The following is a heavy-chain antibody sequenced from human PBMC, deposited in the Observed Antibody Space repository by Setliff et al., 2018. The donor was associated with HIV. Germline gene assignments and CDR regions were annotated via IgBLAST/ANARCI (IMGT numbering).Heavy chain of an antibody. CDR1: GFTFSSYG. CDR3: ATGAYCSGGSCYQHLDY. J-gene: IGHJ4*02. Sequence: LRLSCAASGFTFSSYGMHWVRQAPGKGLEWVAFIHYDGSNKYYADSVKGRFTISRDNSKNTLYLQMNSLRTEDTAVYYCATGAYCSGGSCYQHLDYWGQGTLVTVSS. D-gene: IGHD2-15*01. CDR2: IHYDGSNK. V-gene: IGHV3-30*02.